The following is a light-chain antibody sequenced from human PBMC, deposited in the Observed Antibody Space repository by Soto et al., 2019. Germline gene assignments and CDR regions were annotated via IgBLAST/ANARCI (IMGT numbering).Light chain of an antibody. CDR2: AAS. V-gene: IGKV1-9*01. J-gene: IGKJ4*01. CDR1: QGISSY. CDR3: QELNTYPFT. Sequence: DIQLTQSPSFLSASVGDRVTITCRASQGISSYLAWYQQKPGKAPKLLIYAASTLRSGVPSRFSGSESGTEFTLTISSLQAEDFATYYCQELNTYPFTFGGGTKVEIK.